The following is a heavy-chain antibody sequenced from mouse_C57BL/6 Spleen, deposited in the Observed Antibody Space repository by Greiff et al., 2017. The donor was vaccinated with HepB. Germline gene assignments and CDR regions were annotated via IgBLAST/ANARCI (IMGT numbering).Heavy chain of an antibody. D-gene: IGHD3-3*01. CDR1: GYSITSGYY. Sequence: ESGPGLVKPSQSLSLTCSVTGYSITSGYYWNWIRQFPGNKLEWMGYISYDGSNNYNPSLKNRISITRDTSKNQFFLKLNSVTTEDTATYYCARGLGDWFAYWGQGTLVTVSA. J-gene: IGHJ3*01. V-gene: IGHV3-6*01. CDR2: ISYDGSN. CDR3: ARGLGDWFAY.